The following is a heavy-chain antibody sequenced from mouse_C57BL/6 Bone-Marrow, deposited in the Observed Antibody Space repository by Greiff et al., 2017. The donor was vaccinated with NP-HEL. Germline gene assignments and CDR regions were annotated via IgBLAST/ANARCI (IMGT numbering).Heavy chain of an antibody. V-gene: IGHV1-15*01. J-gene: IGHJ2*01. Sequence: QVHVKQSGAELVRPGASVTLSCKASGYTFTDYEMHWVKQTPVHGLEWIGAIDPETGGTAYNQKFKGKAILTADKSSSTAYMELRSLTSEDSAVYYCTRCLHYWGQGTTLTVSS. CDR1: GYTFTDYE. D-gene: IGHD6-1*01. CDR2: IDPETGGT. CDR3: TRCLHY.